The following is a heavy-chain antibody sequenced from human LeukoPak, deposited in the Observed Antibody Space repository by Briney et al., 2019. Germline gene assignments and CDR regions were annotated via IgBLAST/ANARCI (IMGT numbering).Heavy chain of an antibody. CDR2: IYYSGST. J-gene: IGHJ4*02. V-gene: IGHV4-59*08. CDR3: ARQLRGEAVAGHLQPFDY. D-gene: IGHD6-19*01. CDR1: GGSISSYY. Sequence: SETLSLTCTVSGGSISSYYWNWVRQPPGKGLEWIVYIYYSGSTNYNPSLKSRVTISVDTSKNQFSLKLSSVTAADTAVYFCARQLRGEAVAGHLQPFDYWGQGTLVTVSS.